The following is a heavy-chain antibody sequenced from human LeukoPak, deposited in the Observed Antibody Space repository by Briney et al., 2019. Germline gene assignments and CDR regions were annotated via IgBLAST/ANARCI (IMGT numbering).Heavy chain of an antibody. J-gene: IGHJ3*02. CDR1: GYTFTNYY. CDR2: INPGGGST. D-gene: IGHD2-15*01. Sequence: ASVKVSCKASGYTFTNYYMYWVRQAPGQGLEWMGLINPGGGSTNYAQKFQGRVTITADKSTSTAYMELSSLRSEDTAVYYCARESCSGGSCYLGAFDIWGQGTMVTVSS. V-gene: IGHV1-46*01. CDR3: ARESCSGGSCYLGAFDI.